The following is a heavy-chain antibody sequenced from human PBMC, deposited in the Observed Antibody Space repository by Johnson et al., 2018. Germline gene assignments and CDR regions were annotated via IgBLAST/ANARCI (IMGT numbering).Heavy chain of an antibody. D-gene: IGHD3-3*01. V-gene: IGHV3-11*01. CDR2: ISSSGRTI. CDR1: GFTFSDYY. CDR3: ARDAKGSYDFWSGYNKYYYYYYMDV. Sequence: QVQLVESGGGLVKPGGSLRLSCAASGFTFSDYYMSWIRQAPGKGLEWVSYISSSGRTIYYADSVKGRFTISRDNAKNSLYLQMNSLRAEDTAVYYCARDAKGSYDFWSGYNKYYYYYYMDVWGKGTTVTVSS. J-gene: IGHJ6*03.